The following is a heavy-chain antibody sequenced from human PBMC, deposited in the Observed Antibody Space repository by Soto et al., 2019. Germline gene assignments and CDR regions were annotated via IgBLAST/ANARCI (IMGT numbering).Heavy chain of an antibody. CDR3: AKDIAPISIAAAGFDP. Sequence: EVQLVESGGGLVQPGRSLRLSCAASGVTFDDYAMHWVRQAPGKGLEWVSGISWNSGSIGYADSVKGRFTISRDNAKNSLYLQMNSLRAEDTALYYCAKDIAPISIAAAGFDPWGQGTLVTVSS. V-gene: IGHV3-9*01. D-gene: IGHD6-13*01. CDR1: GVTFDDYA. CDR2: ISWNSGSI. J-gene: IGHJ5*02.